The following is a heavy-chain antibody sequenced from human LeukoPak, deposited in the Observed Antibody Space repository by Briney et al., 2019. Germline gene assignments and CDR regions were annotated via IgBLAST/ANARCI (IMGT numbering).Heavy chain of an antibody. Sequence: GASVKVSCKVSGHILTELSIHWVRQAPGKGLEWMGGFDPEDGERIYAQKFQGRITMTEDTSTDTAYVELSSLRSEDTGVYYCARAGTAARWLPSDYWGQGTLVTVSS. CDR1: GHILTELS. CDR3: ARAGTAARWLPSDY. D-gene: IGHD6-6*01. V-gene: IGHV1-24*01. J-gene: IGHJ4*02. CDR2: FDPEDGER.